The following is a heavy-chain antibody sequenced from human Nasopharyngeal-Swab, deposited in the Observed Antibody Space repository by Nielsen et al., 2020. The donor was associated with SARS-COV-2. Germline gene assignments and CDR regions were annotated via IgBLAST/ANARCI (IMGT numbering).Heavy chain of an antibody. CDR3: ARGSLVVVTIAPFDY. V-gene: IGHV4-34*01. Sequence: RQAPGKGLEWIGEINHSGSTNYNLSLKSRVTISVDTSKNQFSLKLSSVTAADTAVYYCARGSLVVVTIAPFDYWGQGTLVTVSS. CDR2: INHSGST. J-gene: IGHJ4*02. D-gene: IGHD3-22*01.